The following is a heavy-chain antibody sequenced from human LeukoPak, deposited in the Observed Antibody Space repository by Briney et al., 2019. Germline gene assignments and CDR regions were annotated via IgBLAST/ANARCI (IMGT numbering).Heavy chain of an antibody. Sequence: PGGSLRLSCAASGFAFSGFGMRWVRQAPGRGLEWVGLIRSKPSGYTTVYVVSVNGRSMYYRDDSKNKPYLQSNSLKGEDTAVYYCTGQHCSSCSFSYVENWG. CDR1: GFAFSGFG. CDR3: TGQHCSSCSFSYVEN. CDR2: IRSKPSGYTT. J-gene: IGHJ4*01. D-gene: IGHD2-15*01. V-gene: IGHV3-73*01.